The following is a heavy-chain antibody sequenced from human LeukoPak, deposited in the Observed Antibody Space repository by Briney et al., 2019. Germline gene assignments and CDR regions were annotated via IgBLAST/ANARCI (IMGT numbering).Heavy chain of an antibody. CDR3: ARQGGSVLHYSDY. D-gene: IGHD5-12*01. Sequence: PSETLSLTCTVSGGSISSSSYYWGWIRQPPGKGLEWIGSIYYSGSTYYNPSLKSRVTISVDTSKNQFSLKLSSVTAADTAVYYCARQGGSVLHYSDYWGQGTLVTASS. J-gene: IGHJ4*02. CDR2: IYYSGST. CDR1: GGSISSSSYY. V-gene: IGHV4-39*01.